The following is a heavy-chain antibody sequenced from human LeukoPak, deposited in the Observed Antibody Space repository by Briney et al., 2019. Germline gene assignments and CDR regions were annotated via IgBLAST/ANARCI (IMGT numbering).Heavy chain of an antibody. CDR1: GGSFSGYY. Sequence: SETLSLTCAVYGGSFSGYYWSWIRQPPGKGLEWIGEINHSGSTNYNPSLKSRVTLSVDTSKNQFSLKLSSVTAADTAVYYCARIWLHTHYYYYGMDVWGQGTTVTVSS. CDR3: ARIWLHTHYYYYGMDV. J-gene: IGHJ6*02. CDR2: INHSGST. D-gene: IGHD5-24*01. V-gene: IGHV4-34*01.